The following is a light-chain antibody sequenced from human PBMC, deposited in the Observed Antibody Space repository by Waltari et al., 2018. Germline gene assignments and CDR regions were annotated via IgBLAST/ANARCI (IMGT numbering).Light chain of an antibody. CDR2: GNN. V-gene: IGLV1-40*02. CDR1: SSNIGAGHD. Sequence: QSILTQPPSVSGAPGQRVPIPCTGSSSNIGAGHDVHWYQEFPGTGPKLLIYGNNNRPSGVPDRFSGSKSGTSASLTITGLQAEDEADYYCQSFDTSLSHGVVFGGGTKVTVL. J-gene: IGLJ3*02. CDR3: QSFDTSLSHGVV.